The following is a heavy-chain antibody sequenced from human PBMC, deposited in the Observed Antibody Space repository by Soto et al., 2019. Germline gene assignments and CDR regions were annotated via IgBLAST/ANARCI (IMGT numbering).Heavy chain of an antibody. J-gene: IGHJ4*02. CDR2: ISSSSSYI. CDR3: VRDDSSSWPYSFDH. CDR1: GFTFSSYS. V-gene: IGHV3-21*01. D-gene: IGHD6-13*01. Sequence: EVQLVESGGGLVKPGGSLRLSCAASGFTFSSYSMNWVRQAPGKGLEWVSSISSSSSYIYYADSVKGRFTISRDNAKNSLYLQMHSLSAEDTAVYYWVRDDSSSWPYSFDHWGQGTLVTVSS.